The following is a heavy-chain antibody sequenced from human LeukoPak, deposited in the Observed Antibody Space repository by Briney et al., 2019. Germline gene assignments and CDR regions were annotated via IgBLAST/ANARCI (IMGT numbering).Heavy chain of an antibody. J-gene: IGHJ4*02. CDR1: GFTFSSYA. D-gene: IGHD3-22*01. CDR2: ISGGSGST. V-gene: IGHV3-23*01. CDR3: AKHRFESGGYHSTD. Sequence: PGESLRLSWAASGFTFSSYAMSWVRQAPGKGLAWVSTISGGSGSTYCADSVKGRFTISRDNSKNTLYLQMNSLRDEDTAVYYCAKHRFESGGYHSTDWGQGTLVTVSS.